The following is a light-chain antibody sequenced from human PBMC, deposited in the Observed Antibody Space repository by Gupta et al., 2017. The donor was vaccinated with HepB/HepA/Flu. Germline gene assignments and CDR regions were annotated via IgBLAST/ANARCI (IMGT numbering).Light chain of an antibody. J-gene: IGLJ2*01. CDR1: KLGDKY. CDR3: QAWHSRTNVV. Sequence: SYEVTQPPSVSVSPGQTASITCSGDKLGDKYACWFQQKPGQSPVLVIYQDNKRPSGIPERFSGSNSGNTATLTISGTQAMDEADYYWQAWHSRTNVVFGGGTKLTVL. CDR2: QDN. V-gene: IGLV3-1*01.